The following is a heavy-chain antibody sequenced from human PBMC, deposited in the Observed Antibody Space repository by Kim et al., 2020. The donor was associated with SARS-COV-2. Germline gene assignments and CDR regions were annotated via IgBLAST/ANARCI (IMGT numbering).Heavy chain of an antibody. CDR1: GDSIRNHFY. D-gene: IGHD6-19*01. CDR2: RYYSHNM. J-gene: IGHJ3*02. CDR3: AGPAVAGVCAFGI. Sequence: SETLSLTCTVSGDSIRNHFYWCWVRQPPGKGLEWFGSRYYSHNMYYTPSLKSRVTISVVTSKNQFSLRMTTVTAADTAVYFCAGPAVAGVCAFGIWGHG. V-gene: IGHV4-39*01.